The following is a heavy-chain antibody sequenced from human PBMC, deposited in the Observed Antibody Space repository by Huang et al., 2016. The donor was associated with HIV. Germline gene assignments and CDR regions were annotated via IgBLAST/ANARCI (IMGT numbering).Heavy chain of an antibody. CDR1: GFTFDDYA. CDR3: AKDWGYDFGAFDF. Sequence: EVQLVESGGGLVRPGRSLRLSCAASGFTFDDYAMHWVRQTPGKGREWVEGINLKSGNMADADSVRGRFTIARDNAKNSLYLQMNSLRPEDTALYYCAKDWGYDFGAFDFWGRGTMVTVSS. CDR2: INLKSGNM. J-gene: IGHJ3*01. V-gene: IGHV3-9*01. D-gene: IGHD3-16*01.